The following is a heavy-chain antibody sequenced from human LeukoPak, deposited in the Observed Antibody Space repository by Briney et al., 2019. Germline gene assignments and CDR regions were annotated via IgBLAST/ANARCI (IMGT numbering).Heavy chain of an antibody. CDR2: ISSSGSTI. V-gene: IGHV3-11*04. CDR1: GFTFSDYY. J-gene: IGHJ6*02. Sequence: GGSLRLSCAASGFTFSDYYMSWIRQAPGKGLEWVSYISSSGSTIYYADSVKGRFTISRDNAKNSLYLQMNSLRAEDTAVYYCAREILWFGEANYYGMDVWGQGTTVTVSS. D-gene: IGHD3-10*01. CDR3: AREILWFGEANYYGMDV.